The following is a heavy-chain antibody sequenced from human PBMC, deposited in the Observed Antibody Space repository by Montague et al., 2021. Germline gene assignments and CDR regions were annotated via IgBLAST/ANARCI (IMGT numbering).Heavy chain of an antibody. CDR2: VYYRGST. Sequence: SETLSLTWAVSGGSTTTSNYYWGWIRQPLGKGLEWIGSVYYRGSTYYNPSLKSRVTIFIDTSKKKFSLKLTSVTAADTAVYFCARQTVVSPHFDYWGQGTRVTGSS. D-gene: IGHD4-23*01. CDR1: GGSTTTSNYY. V-gene: IGHV4-39*01. CDR3: ARQTVVSPHFDY. J-gene: IGHJ4*02.